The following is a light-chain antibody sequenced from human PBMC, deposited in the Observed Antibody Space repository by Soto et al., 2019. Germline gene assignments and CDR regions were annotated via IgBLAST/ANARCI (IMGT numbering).Light chain of an antibody. CDR3: QQRSNWPWT. Sequence: EIIMTQSPATLSVSPGEGATLSCRASQSVSSYLAWYQQKPGQAPRLLIYAASNRATGIPARFSGSGSGTDFPLTISSLEPEDFAVYYCQQRSNWPWTFGQGTKVDIK. J-gene: IGKJ1*01. CDR2: AAS. CDR1: QSVSSY. V-gene: IGKV3-11*01.